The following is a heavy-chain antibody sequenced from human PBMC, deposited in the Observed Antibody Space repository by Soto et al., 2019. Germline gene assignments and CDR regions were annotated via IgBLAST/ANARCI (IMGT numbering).Heavy chain of an antibody. Sequence: QVQLVQSGAEVKKPGSSVKVSCKASGGTFSSYAISWVRQAPGQGLEWMGGIIPIFGTANYAQKFQGRVTITAYESTSTAYMELSSMRSEDTAVYYCARGERITIFGVFIIGGMDVWGQGTTVTVSS. CDR2: IIPIFGTA. CDR3: ARGERITIFGVFIIGGMDV. CDR1: GGTFSSYA. V-gene: IGHV1-69*01. D-gene: IGHD3-3*01. J-gene: IGHJ6*02.